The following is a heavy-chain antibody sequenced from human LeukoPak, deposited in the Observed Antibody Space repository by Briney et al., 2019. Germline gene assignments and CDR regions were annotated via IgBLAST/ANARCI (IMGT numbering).Heavy chain of an antibody. V-gene: IGHV3-23*01. CDR3: AKTGGSSYSGADY. CDR2: ISSSGGNT. D-gene: IGHD2-15*01. J-gene: IGHJ4*02. CDR1: GFSVSSNY. Sequence: PGGSLRLSCAASGFSVSSNYMSWVRQAPGKGLEWVSGISSSGGNTYYADSVKGRFTISRDNSKNTLYLQMNSLTAEDTAVYYCAKTGGSSYSGADYWGQGTLVSVTS.